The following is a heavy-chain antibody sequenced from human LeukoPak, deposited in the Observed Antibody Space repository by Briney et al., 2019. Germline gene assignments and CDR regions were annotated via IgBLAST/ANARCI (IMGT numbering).Heavy chain of an antibody. J-gene: IGHJ5*02. CDR2: IYWDDDK. Sequence: SGPTLVKPTQTLTLTCSFSGFSLSTSGVGVGWIRQPPGKALEWLALIYWDDDKRYSPSLKSRLTITKDTSKNQVVLIMTNMDPVDTATYYCAHRQGGSSSWYSSWFDPWGQGTLVTLSS. CDR3: AHRQGGSSSWYSSWFDP. CDR1: GFSLSTSGVG. D-gene: IGHD6-13*01. V-gene: IGHV2-5*02.